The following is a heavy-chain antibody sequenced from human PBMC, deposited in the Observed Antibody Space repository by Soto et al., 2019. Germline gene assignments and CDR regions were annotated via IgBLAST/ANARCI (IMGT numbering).Heavy chain of an antibody. V-gene: IGHV3-23*04. J-gene: IGHJ4*02. CDR3: AKGYSTGWDSSLNS. D-gene: IGHD6-19*01. CDR2: ITNNSDYT. CDR1: GFTFSNYG. Sequence: EVQMVESGGGLVQPGGSLRLSCAASGFTFSNYGVSWVRQAPGKGLECVSAITNNSDYTYYADSVKGRFTVSRDNSKNTLFLEMNSLRAEDTAVYYCAKGYSTGWDSSLNSWGQGTLVTVSS.